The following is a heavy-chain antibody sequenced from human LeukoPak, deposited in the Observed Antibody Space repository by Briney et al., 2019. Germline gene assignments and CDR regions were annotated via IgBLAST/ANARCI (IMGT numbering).Heavy chain of an antibody. CDR1: GFTFSSYA. J-gene: IGHJ5*02. V-gene: IGHV3-23*01. CDR2: ISGSGGTT. Sequence: GGSPRLSCAASGFTFSSYAMSWVRQAPGKELGWVSGISGSGGTTYYAASVKGRFTISRDNSKNTLYLQMNSLRAEDTAVYYCAKDPAGGTVNWFDPWGQGTLVTVSS. CDR3: AKDPAGGTVNWFDP. D-gene: IGHD6-13*01.